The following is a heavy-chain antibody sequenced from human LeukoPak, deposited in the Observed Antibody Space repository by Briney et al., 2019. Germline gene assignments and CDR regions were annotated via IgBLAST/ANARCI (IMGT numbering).Heavy chain of an antibody. D-gene: IGHD7-27*01. CDR1: GGSISRYY. CDR2: VYYSAST. Sequence: SETLSLTCTVSGGSISRYYWSWIPQPPGKGLEWIGYVYYSASTNYNPSLKSRVTISVDTSKNQFSLKLSSVTAADTAVYYCAKYTGAYFDYWGQGTLVTVSS. CDR3: AKYTGAYFDY. J-gene: IGHJ4*02. V-gene: IGHV4-59*08.